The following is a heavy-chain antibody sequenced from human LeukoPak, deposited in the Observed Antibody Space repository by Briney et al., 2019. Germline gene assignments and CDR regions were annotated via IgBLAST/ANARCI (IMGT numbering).Heavy chain of an antibody. CDR1: GGSISSYY. J-gene: IGHJ4*02. V-gene: IGHV4-4*07. Sequence: SETLSLTCTVSGGSISSYYWSWIRQPAGKGLKWIGRIYTSGSTNYNPSLKSRVTMSVDTSKNQFSLKLSSVTAADTAVYYCARDTAMVLDYWGQGTLVAVSS. D-gene: IGHD5-18*01. CDR3: ARDTAMVLDY. CDR2: IYTSGST.